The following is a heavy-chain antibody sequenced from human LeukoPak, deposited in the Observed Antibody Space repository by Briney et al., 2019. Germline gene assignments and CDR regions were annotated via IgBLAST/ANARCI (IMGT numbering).Heavy chain of an antibody. D-gene: IGHD3-10*01. V-gene: IGHV3-23*01. CDR1: GFTFTSYA. CDR2: ISGGGTT. CDR3: AKGTYYHGSGGFHFDY. Sequence: GGSLRLSCAASGFTFTSYAMSWVRQAPGKGLAWVSTISGGGTTYYADSVKGRFTISRDNSKNTMYLQMNSLRAEDTAVYYCAKGTYYHGSGGFHFDYWGQGTLVTVSS. J-gene: IGHJ4*02.